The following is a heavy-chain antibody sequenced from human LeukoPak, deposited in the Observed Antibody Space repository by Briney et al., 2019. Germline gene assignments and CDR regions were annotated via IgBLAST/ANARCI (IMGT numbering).Heavy chain of an antibody. V-gene: IGHV1-18*01. CDR2: ISAYNGNT. J-gene: IGHJ6*02. CDR3: ARDLGRNYDFWTPSGGMDV. Sequence: ASVKVSCKASGYTFTSYGISWVRQAPGQGLEWMGWISAYNGNTNYAQKLQGRVTMTTDTSTSTAYMELRSLRSDDTAVYYCARDLGRNYDFWTPSGGMDVWGQGPRSPSP. D-gene: IGHD3-3*01. CDR1: GYTFTSYG.